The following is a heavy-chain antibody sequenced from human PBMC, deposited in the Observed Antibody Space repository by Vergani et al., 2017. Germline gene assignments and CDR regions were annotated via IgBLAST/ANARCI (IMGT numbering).Heavy chain of an antibody. V-gene: IGHV4-61*02. D-gene: IGHD5/OR15-5a*01. CDR1: GGSISSGNYY. CDR3: ARGSTIFGY. CDR2: IYTSGST. J-gene: IGHJ4*02. Sequence: QVQLQESGPGLVKPSQTLSLTCTVSGGSISSGNYYWSWIRQAAGKRLEWIGRIYTSGSTNYNPSLKSRVTMSVATSKNQFSLKFRFVTAADTAVYYCARGSTIFGYWGQGALVTVSS.